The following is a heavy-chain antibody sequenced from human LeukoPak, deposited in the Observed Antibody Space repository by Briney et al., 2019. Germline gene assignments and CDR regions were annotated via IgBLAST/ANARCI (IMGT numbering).Heavy chain of an antibody. V-gene: IGHV4-34*01. Sequence: SSETLSLTCTVSGGSISNGDHYWSWIRQPPGKGLEWIGEINHSGSTNYNPSLKSRVTISIDTSKNQFSLKLSSVTAADTAVYYCASPLTTVTTRGPPGYWGQGTLVTVSS. J-gene: IGHJ4*02. D-gene: IGHD4-17*01. CDR1: GGSISNGDHY. CDR2: INHSGST. CDR3: ASPLTTVTTRGPPGY.